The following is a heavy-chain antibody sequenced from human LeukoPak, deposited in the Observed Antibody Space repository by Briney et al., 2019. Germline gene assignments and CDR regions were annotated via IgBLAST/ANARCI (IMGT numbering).Heavy chain of an antibody. V-gene: IGHV7-4-1*02. CDR1: GYTFTSYA. CDR3: ARCPESYYYGPHNFQH. Sequence: ASVKVSCKASGYTFTSYAMNWVRQAPGQGLEWMGWINTNTGNPTYAQGFTGRFVFSLDTSVSTACLQISSLKAEDTAVYYCARCPESYYYGPHNFQHWGQGTLVTVSS. CDR2: INTNTGNP. D-gene: IGHD3-10*01. J-gene: IGHJ1*01.